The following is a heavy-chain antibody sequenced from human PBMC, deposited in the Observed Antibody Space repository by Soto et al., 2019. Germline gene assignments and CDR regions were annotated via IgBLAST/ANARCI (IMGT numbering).Heavy chain of an antibody. D-gene: IGHD5-12*01. CDR1: GGSISSSSYY. CDR3: ARRTYSGSSYYFDY. J-gene: IGHJ4*02. CDR2: IYYSGST. V-gene: IGHV4-39*01. Sequence: SETLSLTCTVSGGSISSSSYYWGWIRQPPGKGLEWIGSIYYSGSTYYNPSLKSRVTISVDTSKNQFSLKLSSVTAADTAVYYCARRTYSGSSYYFDYWGQGTQVT.